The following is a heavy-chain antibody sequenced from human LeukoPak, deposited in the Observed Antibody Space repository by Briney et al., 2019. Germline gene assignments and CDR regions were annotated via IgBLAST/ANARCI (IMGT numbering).Heavy chain of an antibody. CDR2: IIPIFGTA. CDR1: GGTFSSYG. V-gene: IGHV1-69*13. CDR3: ARPYSSSSYYYGMDV. Sequence: GASVKVSRKASGGTFSSYGISWVRQAPGQGIEWMGGIIPIFGTANYAQKFQGRVTITADESTSTAYMELSSLRSEDTAVYYCARPYSSSSYYYGMDVWGQGTTVTVSS. J-gene: IGHJ6*02. D-gene: IGHD6-6*01.